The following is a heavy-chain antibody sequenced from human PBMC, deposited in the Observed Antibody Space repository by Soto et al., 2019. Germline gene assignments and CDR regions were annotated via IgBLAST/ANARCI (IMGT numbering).Heavy chain of an antibody. V-gene: IGHV4-34*01. CDR1: GGSFCGYY. J-gene: IGHJ5*02. CDR3: ARVRDWFDP. Sequence: SETLYLSCAVYGGSFCGYYWNWIRQPPGKGLEWIGEIDHSGYTNYNPSLKSRVTISVDTSKNQFSLRLTSVTAADTAVYYCARVRDWFDPWGQGTLVTVSS. CDR2: IDHSGYT. D-gene: IGHD3-3*01.